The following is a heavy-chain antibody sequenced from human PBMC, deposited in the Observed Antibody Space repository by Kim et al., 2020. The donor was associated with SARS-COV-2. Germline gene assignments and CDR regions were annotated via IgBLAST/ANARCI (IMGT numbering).Heavy chain of an antibody. CDR3: AKYEVAAGTGRYYYYYYGMDV. CDR1: GGTFSSYA. J-gene: IGHJ6*02. CDR2: IIPIFGTA. V-gene: IGHV1-69*13. D-gene: IGHD6-13*01. Sequence: SVKVSCKASGGTFSSYAISWVRQAPGQGLEWMGGIIPIFGTANYAQKFQGRVTITADESTSTAYMELSSLRSEDTAVYYCAKYEVAAGTGRYYYYYYGMDVWGQGTTVTVSS.